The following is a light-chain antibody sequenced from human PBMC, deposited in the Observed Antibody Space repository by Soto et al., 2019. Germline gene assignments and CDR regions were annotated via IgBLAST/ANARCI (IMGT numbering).Light chain of an antibody. CDR3: LQKYFYPFT. CDR2: AAS. V-gene: IGKV1-6*01. J-gene: IGKJ3*01. Sequence: ALQMTQSPSSLSASVGDRVTITCRASQGIRNDLDWFQQKPGKAPKLLIYAASNLQSGVPARFIGSGSGTDFTLTISSLQPEDFATYYCLQKYFYPFTFGPGTKVDIK. CDR1: QGIRND.